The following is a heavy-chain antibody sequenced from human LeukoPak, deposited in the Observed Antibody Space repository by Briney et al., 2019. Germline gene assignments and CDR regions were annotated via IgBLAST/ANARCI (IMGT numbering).Heavy chain of an antibody. J-gene: IGHJ5*02. CDR3: ARAYSSSWYFNWFDP. V-gene: IGHV4-38-2*02. D-gene: IGHD6-13*01. Sequence: SETLSLTCTVSGYSISSGYYWGWIRQPPGEGLEWIGNIYPSGTTYYNPSLKTRVTISVDTSKNQFSLKLSSVTAADTAVYFCARAYSSSWYFNWFDPWGQGTLVTVSS. CDR2: IYPSGTT. CDR1: GYSISSGYY.